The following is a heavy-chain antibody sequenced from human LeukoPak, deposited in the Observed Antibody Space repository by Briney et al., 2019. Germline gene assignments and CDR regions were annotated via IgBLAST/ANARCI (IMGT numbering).Heavy chain of an antibody. CDR1: GYTFTGYY. Sequence: ASVKVSCKASGYTFTGYYMHWVRQAPGQGLEWMGWINPNSGGTNYAQKFQGRVTMTRDTSISTAYMELSRLRSDDTAVYYCARDPGRYCSGGSCYSGYYYYYMDVWGKGTTVTVS. J-gene: IGHJ6*03. D-gene: IGHD2-15*01. V-gene: IGHV1-2*02. CDR2: INPNSGGT. CDR3: ARDPGRYCSGGSCYSGYYYYYMDV.